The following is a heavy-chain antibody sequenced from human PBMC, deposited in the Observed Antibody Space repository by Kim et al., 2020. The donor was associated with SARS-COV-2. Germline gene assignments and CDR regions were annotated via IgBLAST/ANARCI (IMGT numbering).Heavy chain of an antibody. J-gene: IGHJ5*02. D-gene: IGHD3-3*01. CDR2: ISTDGYDK. CDR3: TKRDSGNSWNPDTP. V-gene: IGHV3-23*01. CDR1: GVTLGSYA. Sequence: GGSLRLSCAASGVTLGSYAMSWVRQAPGKGPEWVSAISTDGYDKFYADSVKGRFTISRDNSKNTLSVQMNSLRAEDTAIYYCTKRDSGNSWNPDTPWGQG.